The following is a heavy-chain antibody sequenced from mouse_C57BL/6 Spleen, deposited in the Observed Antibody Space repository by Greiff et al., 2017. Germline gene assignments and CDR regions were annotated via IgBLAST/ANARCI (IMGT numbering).Heavy chain of an antibody. J-gene: IGHJ4*01. CDR1: GYAFSSSW. CDR3: AREVGYDEGYCAMDY. Sequence: QVQLQQSGPELVKPGASVKISCKASGYAFSSSWMNWVKQRPGKGLEWIGRIYPGDGDTNYNGKFKGKATLTADKSSSTAYMQLSSLTSEDSAVSFCAREVGYDEGYCAMDYWGQGTSVTVSS. CDR2: IYPGDGDT. D-gene: IGHD2-3*01. V-gene: IGHV1-82*01.